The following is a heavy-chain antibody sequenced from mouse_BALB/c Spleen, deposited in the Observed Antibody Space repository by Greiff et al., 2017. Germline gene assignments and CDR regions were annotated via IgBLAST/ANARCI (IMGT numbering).Heavy chain of an antibody. J-gene: IGHJ4*01. V-gene: IGHV1S81*02. CDR1: GYTFTSYY. CDR2: INPSNGGT. D-gene: IGHD1-1*01. CDR3: TRHIPYYYGSSYYAMDY. Sequence: QVQLQQPGAELVKPGASVKLSCKASGYTFTSYYMYWVKQRPGQGLEWIGGINPSNGGTNFNEKFKSKATLTVDKSSSTAYMQLSSLTSEDSAVYYCTRHIPYYYGSSYYAMDYWGQGTSVTVSS.